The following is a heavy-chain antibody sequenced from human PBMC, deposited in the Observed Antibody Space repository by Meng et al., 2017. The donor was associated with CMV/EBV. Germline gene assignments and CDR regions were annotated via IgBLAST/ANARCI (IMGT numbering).Heavy chain of an antibody. Sequence: VQLQESGPGQVNASEPLSLTCTVSGGSISSYYWSWTRQPSGKGLEWIGRIYTSGSTNYNPSLKSRVTMSVDTSKNQFSLKLSSVTAADTAVYYCARGPEVDYGDYVGLDYWGQGTLVTVSS. V-gene: IGHV4-4*07. D-gene: IGHD4-17*01. J-gene: IGHJ4*02. CDR2: IYTSGST. CDR1: GGSISSYY. CDR3: ARGPEVDYGDYVGLDY.